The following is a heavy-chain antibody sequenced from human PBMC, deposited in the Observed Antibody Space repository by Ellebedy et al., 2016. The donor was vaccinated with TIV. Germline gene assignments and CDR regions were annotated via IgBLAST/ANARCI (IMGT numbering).Heavy chain of an antibody. Sequence: GGSLRLSCVGSGFSLRNYWMSWVRQAPGKGLEWVSAISGSGGSTYNADSVKGRFTISRDNSKNTLYLQMNSLRAEDTAVYYCAKDRYYGSGSYSDYWGQGTLVTVSS. CDR3: AKDRYYGSGSYSDY. J-gene: IGHJ4*02. CDR1: GFSLRNYW. D-gene: IGHD3-10*01. CDR2: ISGSGGST. V-gene: IGHV3-23*01.